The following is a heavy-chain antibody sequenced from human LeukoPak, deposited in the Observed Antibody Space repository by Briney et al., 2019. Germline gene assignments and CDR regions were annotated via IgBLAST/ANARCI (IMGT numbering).Heavy chain of an antibody. J-gene: IGHJ4*02. V-gene: IGHV1-18*01. CDR3: ARDEPGIAAAGTRGGSFDY. CDR2: ISAYNGNT. D-gene: IGHD6-13*01. Sequence: ASVKVSCKASGYTFTSYGISWVRQAPGQGLEWMGWISAYNGNTNYAQKLQGRVTMTTDTSTSTAYMELRSLGSDDTAVYYCARDEPGIAAAGTRGGSFDYWGQGTLVTVSS. CDR1: GYTFTSYG.